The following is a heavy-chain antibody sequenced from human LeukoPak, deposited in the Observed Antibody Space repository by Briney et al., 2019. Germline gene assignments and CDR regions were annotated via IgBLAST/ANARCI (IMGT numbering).Heavy chain of an antibody. CDR1: GGSISSYY. D-gene: IGHD6-13*01. Sequence: SETLSLTCTVSGGSISSYYWSWIRQPPGKGLEWIGYIYTSGSTNYNPSLKSRVIISVDTSKNQFCLKLSSGTAADTAVYYCARHGEHYSSSWYRADYYYMDVWGKGTTVTVSS. V-gene: IGHV4-4*09. CDR2: IYTSGST. CDR3: ARHGEHYSSSWYRADYYYMDV. J-gene: IGHJ6*03.